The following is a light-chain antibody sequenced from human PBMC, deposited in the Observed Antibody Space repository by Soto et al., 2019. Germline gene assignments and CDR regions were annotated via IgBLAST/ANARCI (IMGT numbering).Light chain of an antibody. CDR2: VAS. Sequence: DIQMTQSPSSLSASVGDRVTITCRASQSISSYLSWYQQKPGKAPKLLINVASTLQSGVPSRFSGSGSGTEFTLTISSLQPDDFATYYCQQYTNYYTFGQGTRLEIK. CDR3: QQYTNYYT. CDR1: QSISSY. J-gene: IGKJ5*01. V-gene: IGKV1-39*01.